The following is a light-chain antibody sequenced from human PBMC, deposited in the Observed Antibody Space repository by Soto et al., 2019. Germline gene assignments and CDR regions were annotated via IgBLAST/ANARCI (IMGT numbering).Light chain of an antibody. CDR2: DIN. CDR1: TGVVTSGHY. CDR3: LLTYRGSRV. Sequence: QAVVTQKPSLTVSPGGTVTLTCGSSTGVVTSGHYPYWFQQKPGQGPRTLIYDINRKHSWTPARFSGSLLGGKAALTLSGAQPEDEAEYYCLLTYRGSRVFGGGTQLTVL. V-gene: IGLV7-46*01. J-gene: IGLJ2*01.